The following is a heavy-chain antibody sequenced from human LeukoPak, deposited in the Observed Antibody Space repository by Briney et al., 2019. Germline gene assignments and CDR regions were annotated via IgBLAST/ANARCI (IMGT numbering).Heavy chain of an antibody. V-gene: IGHV1-8*01. D-gene: IGHD2-8*01. CDR1: GYTFTSYD. J-gene: IGHJ4*02. CDR3: ARGTSDCTNGVCFPFDY. CDR2: MNPNSGNT. Sequence: EASVKVSCKASGYTFTSYDINWVRQATGQGLEWMGWMNPNSGNTGYAQKFQGRVTMTRNTSISTAYMELSSLRAEDMAVYYCARGTSDCTNGVCFPFDYWGQGTLVTVSS.